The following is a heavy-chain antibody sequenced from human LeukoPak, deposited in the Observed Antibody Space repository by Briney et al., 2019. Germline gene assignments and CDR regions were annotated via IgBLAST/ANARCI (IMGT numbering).Heavy chain of an antibody. V-gene: IGHV4-31*03. D-gene: IGHD3-3*01. J-gene: IGHJ4*02. Sequence: PSETLSLTCTVSGGSINSGGSYWSWIRQHPGKGLEWIGYIYNNGRTYYNPSLKSRVTVSVDTSQNQVSLKVTSLTAADTAVYYCARGTRYDFWSAYSDYFDYWGREPWSPSPQ. CDR1: GGSINSGGSY. CDR2: IYNNGRT. CDR3: ARGTRYDFWSAYSDYFDY.